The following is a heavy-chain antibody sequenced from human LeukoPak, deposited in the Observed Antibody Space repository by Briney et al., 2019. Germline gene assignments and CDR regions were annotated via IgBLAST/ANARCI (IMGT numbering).Heavy chain of an antibody. Sequence: AASVKVSCKASGYTFTGYYMHWVRQAPGQELEWMGWINPNSGGTNYAQKFQGRVTMTRDTSISTAYMELSRLRSDDTAVYYCARDSSSSYYYYYGTDVWGQGTTVTVSS. D-gene: IGHD6-6*01. CDR1: GYTFTGYY. V-gene: IGHV1-2*02. CDR3: ARDSSSSYYYYYGTDV. CDR2: INPNSGGT. J-gene: IGHJ6*02.